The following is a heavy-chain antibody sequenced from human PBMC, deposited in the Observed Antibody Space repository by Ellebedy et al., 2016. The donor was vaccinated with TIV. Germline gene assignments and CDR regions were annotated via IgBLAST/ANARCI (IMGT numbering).Heavy chain of an antibody. CDR2: IYYSGST. J-gene: IGHJ5*02. Sequence: WVRQPPGKGLEWIGSIYYSGSTYYNPSLKSRVTISVDTSKNQFSLKMSSVTAADTAVYYCARTIVVVVAATTWFDPWGQGTLVTVSS. V-gene: IGHV4-39*01. D-gene: IGHD2-15*01. CDR3: ARTIVVVVAATTWFDP.